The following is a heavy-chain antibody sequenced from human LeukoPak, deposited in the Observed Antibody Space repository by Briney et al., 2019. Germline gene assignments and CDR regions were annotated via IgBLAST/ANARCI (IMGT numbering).Heavy chain of an antibody. V-gene: IGHV1-2*02. CDR2: INPNSGGT. Sequence: ASVKVSCKASGYAFTGYYMHWVRQAPGQGLEWMGWINPNSGGTNYAQKFQGRVTMTRDTSISTAYMELSRLRSDDTAVYYCARDADYDILTGYLNYWGQGTLVTVSS. CDR1: GYAFTGYY. CDR3: ARDADYDILTGYLNY. D-gene: IGHD3-9*01. J-gene: IGHJ4*02.